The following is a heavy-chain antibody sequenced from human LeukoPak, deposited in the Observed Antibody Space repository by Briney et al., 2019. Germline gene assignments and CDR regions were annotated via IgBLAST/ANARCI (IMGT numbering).Heavy chain of an antibody. Sequence: PGGSLRLSCAASGFTFSSYAMSWVRQAPGKGLEWVSAISGSGGSTYYAVSVKGRFTISRDNSKNTLYLQMNSLRAEDTAVYYCAPFRRAVAGQDYWGQGTLVTVSS. CDR2: ISGSGGST. D-gene: IGHD6-19*01. CDR1: GFTFSSYA. J-gene: IGHJ4*02. V-gene: IGHV3-23*01. CDR3: APFRRAVAGQDY.